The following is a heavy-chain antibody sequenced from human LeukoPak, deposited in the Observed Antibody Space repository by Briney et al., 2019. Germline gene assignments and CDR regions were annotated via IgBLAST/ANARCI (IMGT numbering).Heavy chain of an antibody. V-gene: IGHV4-39*07. CDR3: ARETPLRYFDP. J-gene: IGHJ4*02. CDR1: GGSISNSNYY. D-gene: IGHD3-9*01. Sequence: PSETLSLTCTVSGGSISNSNYYWGWIRQPPGKGLEWIGSISYSGSTYYSSSLKSRVTISIDTSKNHFSLRLSSATAADTAVYYCARETPLRYFDPWGQGTLVTVSS. CDR2: ISYSGST.